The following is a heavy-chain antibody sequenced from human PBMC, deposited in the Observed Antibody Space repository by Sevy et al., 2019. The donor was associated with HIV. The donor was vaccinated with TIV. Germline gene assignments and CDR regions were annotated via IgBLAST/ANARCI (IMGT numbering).Heavy chain of an antibody. CDR2: IRSKANSYAT. V-gene: IGHV3-73*01. CDR1: GFTFSDSA. J-gene: IGHJ6*02. D-gene: IGHD2-2*01. Sequence: GGSLRLSCAASGFTFSDSAIQWVRQSSGKGLEWVGRIRSKANSYATLYAASVKGRFTISRDDSKNTAYLQMDSLKTEDSAVYYCTSYQMSRSNTADAYHYAMDVWGQGTTVTVSS. CDR3: TSYQMSRSNTADAYHYAMDV.